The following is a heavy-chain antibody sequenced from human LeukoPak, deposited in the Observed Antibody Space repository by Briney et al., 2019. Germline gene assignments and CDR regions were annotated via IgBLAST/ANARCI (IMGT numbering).Heavy chain of an antibody. V-gene: IGHV4-4*07. D-gene: IGHD4-11*01. Sequence: SETLSLTCAVSGDSMRKWCWSWIRQPAGKGLEWIGRIFATGDTNYNPSLKSRVAMSVDTSKNYFSLNLTSVTAADTAVYYCARMTNIGMDVWGQGTTVTVSS. CDR1: GDSMRKWC. J-gene: IGHJ6*02. CDR2: IFATGDT. CDR3: ARMTNIGMDV.